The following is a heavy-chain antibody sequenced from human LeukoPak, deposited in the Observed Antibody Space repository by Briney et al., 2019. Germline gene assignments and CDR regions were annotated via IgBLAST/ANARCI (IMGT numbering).Heavy chain of an antibody. D-gene: IGHD2-2*01. J-gene: IGHJ6*03. CDR2: SIPIFGTA. CDR3: AAFYCSSTSCPTRYYYYYMDV. Sequence: SVKVSCKDSGGTFSSYAISWVRQAPGQGLEWMGGSIPIFGTANYAQKFQGRVTITADKSTSTAYMELSSLRSEDTAVYYCAAFYCSSTSCPTRYYYYYMDVWGKGTTVTVSS. V-gene: IGHV1-69*06. CDR1: GGTFSSYA.